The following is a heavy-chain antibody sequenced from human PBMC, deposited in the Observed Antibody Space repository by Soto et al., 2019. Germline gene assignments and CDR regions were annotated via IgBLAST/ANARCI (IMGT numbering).Heavy chain of an antibody. D-gene: IGHD3-3*01. CDR3: ARDGSGITIFGVVNRGGSYYYGMDV. J-gene: IGHJ6*02. Sequence: GASVKVFFKASGYTFTGYYMHWVRQAPGQGLEWMGWINPNSGGTNYAQKFQGWVTMTRDTSISTAYMELSRLRSDDTAVYYCARDGSGITIFGVVNRGGSYYYGMDVWGQGTTVTVSS. CDR1: GYTFTGYY. CDR2: INPNSGGT. V-gene: IGHV1-2*04.